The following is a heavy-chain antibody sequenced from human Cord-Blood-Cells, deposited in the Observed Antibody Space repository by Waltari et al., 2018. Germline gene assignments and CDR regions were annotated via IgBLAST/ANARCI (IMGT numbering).Heavy chain of an antibody. CDR2: ISGSGGST. J-gene: IGHJ4*02. CDR1: GFPFSSYS. Sequence: EVQLLESGGGLVQPGGSLRLSCAASGFPFSSYSMSWVRQAPGKGLEWVSAISGSGGSTYYADSVKGRFTISRDNSKNTLYLQMNSLRAEDTAVYYCAKMDGYTSYYFDYWGQGTLVTVSS. D-gene: IGHD5-12*01. CDR3: AKMDGYTSYYFDY. V-gene: IGHV3-23*01.